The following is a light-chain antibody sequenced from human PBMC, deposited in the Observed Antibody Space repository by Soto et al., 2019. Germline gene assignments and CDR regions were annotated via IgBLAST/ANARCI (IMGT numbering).Light chain of an antibody. CDR1: SSDVGGYNY. CDR2: EVN. J-gene: IGLJ1*01. V-gene: IGLV2-8*01. Sequence: QSVLTQPPSASGSPGQAVTISCTGTSSDVGGYNYVSWFQQHPGKAPKLIIHEVNQRPSGVPDRFSGSKYGNTASLTVSGLQAEDEGTYYCSAYGGYNNVVFGTGTKVTVL. CDR3: SAYGGYNNVV.